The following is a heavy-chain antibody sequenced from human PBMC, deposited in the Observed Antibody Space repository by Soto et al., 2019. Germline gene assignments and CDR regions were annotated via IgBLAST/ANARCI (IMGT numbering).Heavy chain of an antibody. Sequence: EVKLLESGGGLLQPGGSLRLSCAASGLTFSSHAMTWVRQAPGKGLQWVSTISDSGDSTYYADSVKGRFTIPRDNSKNTLYLQMGSLRAEVTAVYYCAKVGWIGGQGTLVTVSS. J-gene: IGHJ4*02. CDR2: ISDSGDST. D-gene: IGHD5-12*01. CDR3: AKVGWI. CDR1: GLTFSSHA. V-gene: IGHV3-23*01.